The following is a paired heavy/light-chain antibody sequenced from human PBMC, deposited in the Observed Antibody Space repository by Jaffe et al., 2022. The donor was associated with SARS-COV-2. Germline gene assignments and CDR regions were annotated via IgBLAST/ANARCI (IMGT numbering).Light chain of an antibody. V-gene: IGLV3-1*01. CDR1: KLGDKN. J-gene: IGLJ2*01. Sequence: SYEVTQPPSVSVSPGQTASITCSGDKLGDKNACWYQQKPGQSPVLVIYHDNKRPSGIPERFSGSSSGITATLTISGTQAMDEADYYCQAWDNSTAVFGGGTKLTVL. CDR2: HDN. CDR3: QAWDNSTAV.
Heavy chain of an antibody. D-gene: IGHD3-16*01. CDR1: GFTFSSYT. J-gene: IGHJ6*03. CDR3: ARRRGEGYYYYMDV. CDR2: ISYDGSYK. V-gene: IGHV3-30*04. Sequence: QVQLVESGGGVVQPGRSLRLSCAASGFTFSSYTFHWVRQAPGKGLEWVAVISYDGSYKYYADSVKGRFTFSRDNSKNTVYLQMNSLRTEDTAVYYCARRRGEGYYYYMDVWGKGTTVTVSS.